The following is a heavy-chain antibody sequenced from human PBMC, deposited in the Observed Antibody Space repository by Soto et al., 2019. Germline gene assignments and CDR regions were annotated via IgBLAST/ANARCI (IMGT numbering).Heavy chain of an antibody. V-gene: IGHV5-51*01. J-gene: IGHJ6*02. D-gene: IGHD6-13*01. CDR1: GYIFTSYW. Sequence: PGXSLKSSCKGSGYIFTSYWIGWVRQMPGKVLEWMGIIYPGDSDTRYSPSFQGQVTISADKSISTAYLQWSSLKASDTAMYYCARQQLVHSAYYYYGMDVWGQGATVTVSS. CDR2: IYPGDSDT. CDR3: ARQQLVHSAYYYYGMDV.